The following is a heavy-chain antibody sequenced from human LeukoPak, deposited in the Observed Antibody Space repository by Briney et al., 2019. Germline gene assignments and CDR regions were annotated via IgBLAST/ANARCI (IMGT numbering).Heavy chain of an antibody. CDR1: GGSISSSNW. J-gene: IGHJ4*02. Sequence: SETLSLTCVVSGGSISSSNWWSWVRQPPGKGLEWIGQVYLGGNTGYNPSLKSRVTISADEPKNQFSLELTSVTAADTAVYYCVKHGAYDFDQWGQGTLVTVSS. CDR3: VKHGAYDFDQ. V-gene: IGHV4-4*02. D-gene: IGHD4-17*01. CDR2: VYLGGNT.